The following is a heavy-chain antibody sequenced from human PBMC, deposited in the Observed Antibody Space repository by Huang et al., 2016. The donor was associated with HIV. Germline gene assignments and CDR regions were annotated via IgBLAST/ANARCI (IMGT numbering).Heavy chain of an antibody. CDR1: GGSFSVYY. CDR3: ARGAVRYFDRGGTRYYGMDV. D-gene: IGHD3-9*01. V-gene: IGHV4-34*01. Sequence: QVQLQQWGAGLLKPSETLSLTCAVYGGSFSVYYWSWIRQPPGKGLEWIGQITLSGRTNYNPPLKGRVTISVDTSKNQFSLNMSSVTAADTAVYYCARGAVRYFDRGGTRYYGMDVWGQGTTVTVSS. J-gene: IGHJ6*02. CDR2: ITLSGRT.